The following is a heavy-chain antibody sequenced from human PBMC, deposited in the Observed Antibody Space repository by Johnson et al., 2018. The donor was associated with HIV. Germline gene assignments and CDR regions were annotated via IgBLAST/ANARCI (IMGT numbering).Heavy chain of an antibody. D-gene: IGHD4-11*01. Sequence: VQLVESVGGLIQPGGSLRLSCAASGFTVSSHYMSWVRQAPGKGLEWISYISSSGATTYYADSVKGRFTISRDNARNFLYLQMNSLRAEDTALYYCARDTYSSDACDIWGQGTMVTVSS. CDR2: ISSSGATT. CDR3: ARDTYSSDACDI. J-gene: IGHJ3*02. CDR1: GFTVSSHY. V-gene: IGHV3-11*01.